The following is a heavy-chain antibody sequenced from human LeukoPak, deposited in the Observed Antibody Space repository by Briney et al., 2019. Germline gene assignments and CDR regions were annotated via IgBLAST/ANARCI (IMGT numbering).Heavy chain of an antibody. CDR3: ARGWFGNQFDY. Sequence: GGSLRLSCAASGFTFSSYSMNWVRQAPGKGLEWVSYISSSSSTIYYADSVKGRFTISRDNAKNSLYLQMNSLRAEDTAVYYCARGWFGNQFDYWGQGTLVTVSS. CDR2: ISSSSSTI. CDR1: GFTFSSYS. J-gene: IGHJ4*02. V-gene: IGHV3-48*04. D-gene: IGHD3-10*01.